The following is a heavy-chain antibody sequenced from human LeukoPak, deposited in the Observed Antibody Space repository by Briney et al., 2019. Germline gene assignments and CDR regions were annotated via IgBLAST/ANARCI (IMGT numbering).Heavy chain of an antibody. J-gene: IGHJ4*02. CDR1: GYSISSGYY. CDR2: ISHYGSP. D-gene: IGHD2-21*02. Sequence: SETLSLTCTVSGYSISSGYYWAWIRQPPGKGLEWIASISHYGSPFYNPSLKSRVTISVDTSKNQFSVKLNSVTAADTAVYYCARIPSTVVTAAFDYWGQGTLVTVSS. V-gene: IGHV4-38-2*02. CDR3: ARIPSTVVTAAFDY.